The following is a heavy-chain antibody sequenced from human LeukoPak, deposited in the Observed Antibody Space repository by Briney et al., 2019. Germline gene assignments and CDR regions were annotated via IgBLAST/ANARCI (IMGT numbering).Heavy chain of an antibody. V-gene: IGHV3-23*01. CDR1: GFTFSSYA. J-gene: IGHJ4*02. Sequence: QPGGSLRLSCAASGFTFSSYAMSWVRQAPGKGLEWVSGISGSGGTTYYADSVKGRFTISRDNSKNTLYLQMNSLRAEDTAIYYCAKALTSYCSSTSCYVTDYWGQGTLVTVSS. D-gene: IGHD2-2*01. CDR3: AKALTSYCSSTSCYVTDY. CDR2: ISGSGGTT.